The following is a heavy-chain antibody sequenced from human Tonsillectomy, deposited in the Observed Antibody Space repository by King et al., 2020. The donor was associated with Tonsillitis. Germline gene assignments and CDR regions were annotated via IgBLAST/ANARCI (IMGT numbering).Heavy chain of an antibody. J-gene: IGHJ4*02. Sequence: VQLQQSGPGLVKPSQTLSLTCAVSGASVSSPGVDWNWIRQSPSRGLEWLGRTHYNSKWYSDYEVSVKSRITINSDTSKNQFSLQLNSVSPEDTAVYYCARGRASAFDYWGQGTLVTVSS. CDR3: ARGRASAFDY. CDR1: GASVSSPGVD. V-gene: IGHV6-1*01. CDR2: THYNSKWYS.